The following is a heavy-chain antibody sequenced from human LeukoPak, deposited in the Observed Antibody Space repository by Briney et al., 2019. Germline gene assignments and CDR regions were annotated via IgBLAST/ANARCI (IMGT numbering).Heavy chain of an antibody. J-gene: IGHJ4*02. V-gene: IGHV4-39*07. D-gene: IGHD5/OR15-5a*01. Sequence: SETLSLTCTVAGGSVYTGDYYWAWIRQPPGKGLERIGSLFYSGNMYYSPTLKSRVTMSVDTSKKQFSLNRKSVAAADTAVYYCARENIVSTRDFDCWGQGALVTVSS. CDR2: LFYSGNM. CDR3: ARENIVSTRDFDC. CDR1: GGSVYTGDYY.